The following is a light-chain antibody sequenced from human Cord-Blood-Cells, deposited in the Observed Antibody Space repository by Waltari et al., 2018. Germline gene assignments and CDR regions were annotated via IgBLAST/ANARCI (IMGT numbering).Light chain of an antibody. CDR3: QQSYSTPYT. J-gene: IGKJ2*01. V-gene: IGKV1-39*01. CDR2: AAS. CDR1: QSISTY. Sequence: DIQMTQSPSSLSASVGDRVTITCRASQSISTYLNLYQQKPGKAPKLLFYAASSWQSGVPSMFSGGGSETDFTLTISSLQPEDCATYYCQQSYSTPYTFGQGTKLEIK.